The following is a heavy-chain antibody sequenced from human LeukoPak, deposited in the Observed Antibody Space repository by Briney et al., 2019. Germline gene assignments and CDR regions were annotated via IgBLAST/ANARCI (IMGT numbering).Heavy chain of an antibody. CDR1: GFTFSSYE. V-gene: IGHV3-48*03. Sequence: PGGSLRLSCAASGFTFSSYEMNWVRQAPGKGLEWVSYISSSGSTIYYADSVKGRFTISRDNAKNSLYLQMNSLRAEDTAVYYCARAFYGSGSEGYNWFDPWGQGTLVTVSS. D-gene: IGHD3-10*01. CDR3: ARAFYGSGSEGYNWFDP. J-gene: IGHJ5*02. CDR2: ISSSGSTI.